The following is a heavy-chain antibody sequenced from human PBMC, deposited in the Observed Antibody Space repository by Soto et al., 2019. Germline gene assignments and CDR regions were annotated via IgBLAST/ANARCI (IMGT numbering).Heavy chain of an antibody. Sequence: ASVKVSCKAIGYSFTSHYMHWVRQAPVQGLEWIGTIYPGFVNIAYAQKFKGRVTITKDTSTITVYMELNSLRSDDTAVYYCARPPYSSSWYPAAWFDPWG. V-gene: IGHV1-46*01. J-gene: IGHJ5*02. CDR3: ARPPYSSSWYPAAWFDP. D-gene: IGHD6-13*01. CDR2: IYPGFVNI. CDR1: GYSFTSHY.